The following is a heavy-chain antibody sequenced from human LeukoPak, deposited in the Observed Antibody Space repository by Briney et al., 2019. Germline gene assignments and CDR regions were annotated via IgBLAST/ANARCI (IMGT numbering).Heavy chain of an antibody. V-gene: IGHV4-34*01. J-gene: IGHJ5*02. CDR3: ARTGYSSGWYVWFDP. CDR1: GGSFSGYY. CDR2: INHSGST. Sequence: PSETLSLTCAVYGGSFSGYYWSWIRQPPGKGLEWIGEINHSGSTNYNPSLKSRVTISVDTSKNQFSLKLSSVTAADTVVYYCARTGYSSGWYVWFDPWGQGTLVTVSS. D-gene: IGHD6-19*01.